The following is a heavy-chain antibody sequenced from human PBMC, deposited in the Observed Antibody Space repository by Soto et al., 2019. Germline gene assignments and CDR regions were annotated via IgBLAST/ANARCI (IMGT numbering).Heavy chain of an antibody. D-gene: IGHD5-12*01. J-gene: IGHJ4*02. CDR3: ARDEMLGSDGYNLVHDY. CDR2: IIPIFGTA. Sequence: QVQLVQSGAEVKKPGSSVKVSCKASGGTFSSYAISWVRQAPGQGLEWMGGIIPIFGTANYAQKFQGRVTITADESTSTAYMELSSLRSEDTAVYYCARDEMLGSDGYNLVHDYLGQGTLVTVSS. CDR1: GGTFSSYA. V-gene: IGHV1-69*01.